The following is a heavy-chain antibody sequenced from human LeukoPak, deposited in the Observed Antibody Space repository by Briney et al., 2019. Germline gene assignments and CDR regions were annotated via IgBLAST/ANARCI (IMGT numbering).Heavy chain of an antibody. V-gene: IGHV3-15*01. CDR1: GFSFSDAW. Sequence: KPGGSLRLSCAASGFSFSDAWMSWVRQALGKGLEWVGRIQTNNQHGTTDYATPVKGRFSISRDDSKNTLHLQMNSLKTDDTAVYYCATDWGSGTNYVRAFDLCGQGTMVTVSS. CDR3: ATDWGSGTNYVRAFDL. D-gene: IGHD3-16*01. J-gene: IGHJ3*01. CDR2: IQTNNQHGTT.